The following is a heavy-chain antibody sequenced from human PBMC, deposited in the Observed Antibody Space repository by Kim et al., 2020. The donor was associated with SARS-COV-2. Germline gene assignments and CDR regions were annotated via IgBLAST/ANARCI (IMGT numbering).Heavy chain of an antibody. Sequence: ASVKVSCKASGYTFTSYAMHWVRQAPGQRLEWMGWINAGNGNTKYSQKFQGRVTITRDTSASTAYMELSSLRSEATAVYYCATLTGQALSYYYDSSGYFDYWGQGTLVTVSS. J-gene: IGHJ4*02. V-gene: IGHV1-3*01. D-gene: IGHD3-22*01. CDR2: INAGNGNT. CDR1: GYTFTSYA. CDR3: ATLTGQALSYYYDSSGYFDY.